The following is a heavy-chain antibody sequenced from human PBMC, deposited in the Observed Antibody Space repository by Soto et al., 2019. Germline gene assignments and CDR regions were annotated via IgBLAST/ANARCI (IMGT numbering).Heavy chain of an antibody. CDR1: GYTFTSYA. CDR2: INAGNGNT. CDR3: ARGGSGWPYYYYYGMDV. Sequence: ASVTVSCKASGYTFTSYAMHWVRQAPGQRLEWMGWINAGNGNTKYSQKFQGRVTITRDTSASTAYMEQSSLRSEDTAVYYCARGGSGWPYYYYYGMDVWGQGTTVTVSS. V-gene: IGHV1-3*01. D-gene: IGHD6-19*01. J-gene: IGHJ6*02.